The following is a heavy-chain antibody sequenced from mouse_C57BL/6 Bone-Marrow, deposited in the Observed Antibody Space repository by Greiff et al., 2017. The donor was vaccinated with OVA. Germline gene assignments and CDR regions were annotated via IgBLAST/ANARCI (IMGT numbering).Heavy chain of an antibody. CDR2: IRSRSNNYAT. J-gene: IGHJ4*01. D-gene: IGHD1-1*01. CDR1: GFSFNTYA. V-gene: IGHV10-1*01. Sequence: EVQVVESGGGLVQPKGSLKLSCAASGFSFNTYAMNWVRQAPGKGLEWVARIRSRSNNYATYYADSVKDRFTISRDDSESMLYLQMNNLKTEDTAMYYYVSRLRNAMDYWGQGTSVTVSS. CDR3: VSRLRNAMDY.